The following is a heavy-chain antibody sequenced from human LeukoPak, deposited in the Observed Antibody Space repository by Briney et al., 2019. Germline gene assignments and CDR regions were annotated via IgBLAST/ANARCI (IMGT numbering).Heavy chain of an antibody. V-gene: IGHV2-5*01. CDR2: VYWRDDK. D-gene: IGHD2-15*01. J-gene: IGHJ4*02. CDR3: AHRACSGGSCYSYFDY. CDR1: GFSLSSSGEG. Sequence: ESGPTLLNPTQTLTLTCTFSGFSLSSSGEGVGWVRQSPGKALEWLGIVYWRDDKRYSPSLKSRLTITKATSKNQLVLTMTNMDAVDTATYYCAHRACSGGSCYSYFDYWGQGTLVTVSS.